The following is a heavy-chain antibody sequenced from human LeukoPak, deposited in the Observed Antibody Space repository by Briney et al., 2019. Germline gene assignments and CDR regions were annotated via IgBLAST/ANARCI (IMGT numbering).Heavy chain of an antibody. CDR2: ISAYNGNT. D-gene: IGHD5-18*01. CDR3: ARDSGTYWIQLWLLSRGDYYYYMDV. V-gene: IGHV1-18*04. CDR1: GYTFTGYY. J-gene: IGHJ6*03. Sequence: GASVKVSCKASGYTFTGYYMHWVRQAPGQGLEWMGWISAYNGNTNYAQKLQGRVTMTTDTSTSTAYMELRSLRSDDTAVYYCARDSGTYWIQLWLLSRGDYYYYMDVWGKGTTVTVSS.